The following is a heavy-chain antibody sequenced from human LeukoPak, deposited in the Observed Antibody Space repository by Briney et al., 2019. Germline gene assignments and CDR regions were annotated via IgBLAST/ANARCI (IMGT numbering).Heavy chain of an antibody. J-gene: IGHJ4*02. CDR1: GFTFSLSG. D-gene: IGHD6-19*01. Sequence: GGSLRLSCAVSGFTFSLSGIHWVGQAPGKGLEWVAVISHDESNTDYTDSVKGRFTISRDTSKNVVYLQMNSLRAEDMAVYYCAKDQIGWARGYSSGPLDYWGQGTLVTVSS. V-gene: IGHV3-30*18. CDR2: ISHDESNT. CDR3: AKDQIGWARGYSSGPLDY.